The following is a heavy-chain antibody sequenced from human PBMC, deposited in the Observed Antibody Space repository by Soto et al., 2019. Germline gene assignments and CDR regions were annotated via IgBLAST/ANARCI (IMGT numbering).Heavy chain of an antibody. CDR2: IIPLFGKA. D-gene: IGHD3-22*01. J-gene: IGHJ4*02. Sequence: SXKVSYTASGGTXTRYAISGVRQAPGQGLEWMGGIIPLFGKANYEQKLQGRVTITADESTRKAYMELSSLRSEETAVYYCARDGTLYDSSGYYYIYWGQGTLVTVSP. V-gene: IGHV1-69*13. CDR3: ARDGTLYDSSGYYYIY. CDR1: GGTXTRYA.